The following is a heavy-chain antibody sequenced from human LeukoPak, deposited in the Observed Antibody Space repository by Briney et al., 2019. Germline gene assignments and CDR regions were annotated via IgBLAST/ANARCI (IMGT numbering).Heavy chain of an antibody. V-gene: IGHV1-69*01. Sequence: SVKVSRKASGGTLFAYAIRGGRPGPGQGGERVGGIFPIFGVANYAQKFQGRVTITADESTSTAYMELSSLRSEDTAVYYCARDGGPAYYYDSSGSTNRFDYWGQGTLVTVSS. CDR3: ARDGGPAYYYDSSGSTNRFDY. D-gene: IGHD3-22*01. CDR2: IFPIFGVA. J-gene: IGHJ4*02. CDR1: GGTLFAYA.